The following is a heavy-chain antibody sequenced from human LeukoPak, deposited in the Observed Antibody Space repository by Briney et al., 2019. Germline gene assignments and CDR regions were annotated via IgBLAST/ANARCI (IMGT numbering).Heavy chain of an antibody. CDR2: INSIGTTI. V-gene: IGHV3-48*03. D-gene: IGHD2-15*01. Sequence: GGSLRLSCAASGFSFSSYEMNWVRQAPGKGPEWISYINSIGTTIYCADSVKGRFTVSRDNAKSSLYLQTSSLRVEDTAVYYCARNRGSEVDYWGQGTLVTVSS. CDR3: ARNRGSEVDY. J-gene: IGHJ4*02. CDR1: GFSFSSYE.